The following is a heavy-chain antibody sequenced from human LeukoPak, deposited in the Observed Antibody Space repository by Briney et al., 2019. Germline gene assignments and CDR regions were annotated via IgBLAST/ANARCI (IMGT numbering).Heavy chain of an antibody. CDR2: ISSSGSTI. V-gene: IGHV3-11*01. D-gene: IGHD3-10*01. J-gene: IGHJ4*02. CDR1: GFTFSDYY. CDR3: ASTSRITMVRGVY. Sequence: PGGSLRLSCAASGFTFSDYYMSWIRQAPGKGLEWVSYISSSGSTIYYADSVKGRFTISRDSAKNSLYLQMNSLRAEDTAVYYCASTSRITMVRGVYWGQGTLVAVSS.